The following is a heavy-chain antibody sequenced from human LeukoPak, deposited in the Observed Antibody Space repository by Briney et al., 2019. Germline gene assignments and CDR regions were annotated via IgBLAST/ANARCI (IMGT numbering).Heavy chain of an antibody. V-gene: IGHV3-30*18. J-gene: IGHJ1*01. D-gene: IGHD3-22*01. CDR2: ISYDGSNK. CDR3: PKDSSGYYSHGFQH. CDR1: GFTFSSYG. Sequence: GGSLRLSCAASGFTFSSYGMHWVRQAPGKGLEWVAVISYDGSNKYYADSVKGRFTISRDNSKNTLYLQMNSLRAEDTAVYYCPKDSSGYYSHGFQHRGQGTLVTVSS.